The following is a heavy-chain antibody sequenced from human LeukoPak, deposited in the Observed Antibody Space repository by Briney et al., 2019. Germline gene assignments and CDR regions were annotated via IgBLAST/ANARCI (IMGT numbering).Heavy chain of an antibody. CDR1: GFTFSSYG. CDR2: ISYDGSNK. CDR3: AKSGEGIQLWLLLDY. Sequence: GGSLRLSCAASGFTFSSYGMHWVRQAPGKGLEWVAVISYDGSNKYCADSVKGRFTISRDNSKNTLYLQMNSLRAEDTAVYYCAKSGEGIQLWLLLDYWGQGTLVTVSS. V-gene: IGHV3-30*18. D-gene: IGHD5-18*01. J-gene: IGHJ4*02.